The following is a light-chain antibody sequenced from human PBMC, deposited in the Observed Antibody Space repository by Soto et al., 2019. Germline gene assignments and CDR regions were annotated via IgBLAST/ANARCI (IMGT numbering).Light chain of an antibody. CDR2: WAS. CDR3: QQYYSTPPT. V-gene: IGKV4-1*01. Sequence: DIVMTQSPDSLAVSLGERATINCKSSQSVLYSSNNKNYLAWYQQKPGQPPKLLIYWASTRESGVPDRFSGSGYGTHFTLTISSLQAEDVALYYCQQYYSTPPTFGQGTKVEIK. J-gene: IGKJ1*01. CDR1: QSVLYSSNNKNY.